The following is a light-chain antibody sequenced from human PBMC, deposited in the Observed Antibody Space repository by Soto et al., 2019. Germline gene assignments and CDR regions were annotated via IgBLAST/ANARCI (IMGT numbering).Light chain of an antibody. CDR2: GAS. J-gene: IGKJ1*01. CDR1: QSVSSN. CDR3: QQYNNSLRAT. V-gene: IGKV3-15*01. Sequence: EIVMTQSPATLSVSPGERATLSCRASQSVSSNLAWYQQKPGQAPRLLIYGASTRATGIPARFSGSGSGTEFTLTISSLQSEDFAFYYCQQYNNSLRATLAQGPKV.